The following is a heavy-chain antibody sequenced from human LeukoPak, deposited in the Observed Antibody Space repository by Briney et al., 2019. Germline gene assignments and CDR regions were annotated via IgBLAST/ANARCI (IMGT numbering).Heavy chain of an antibody. Sequence: ASVKVSCKASGGTFSSYAISWVRQAPGQGLEWMGWISAYNGNTNYAQKLQGRVTMTTDTSTSTAYMELRSLRSDDTAVYYCARDAGEYYYGSGSYYNPPYYYMDVWGKGTTVTISS. V-gene: IGHV1-18*01. CDR2: ISAYNGNT. CDR3: ARDAGEYYYGSGSYYNPPYYYMDV. D-gene: IGHD3-10*01. CDR1: GGTFSSYA. J-gene: IGHJ6*03.